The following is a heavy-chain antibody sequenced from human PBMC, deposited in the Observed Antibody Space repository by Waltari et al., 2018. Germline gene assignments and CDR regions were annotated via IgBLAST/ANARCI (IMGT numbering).Heavy chain of an antibody. CDR3: ARGHGDYAYYYYGMDV. J-gene: IGHJ6*02. CDR1: GFTVSSNY. Sequence: EVQLVESGGGLTQPGGFLRLSCAASGFTVSSNYMSWVRQAQGKGLEWVSVIYSGGSTYYADSVKGRFTISRDNSKNTLYLQMNSLRAEDTAVYYCARGHGDYAYYYYGMDVWGQGTTVTVSS. D-gene: IGHD4-17*01. CDR2: IYSGGST. V-gene: IGHV3-53*01.